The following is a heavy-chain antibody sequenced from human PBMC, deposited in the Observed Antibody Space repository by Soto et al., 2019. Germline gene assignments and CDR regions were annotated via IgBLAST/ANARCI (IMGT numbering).Heavy chain of an antibody. D-gene: IGHD2-21*02. J-gene: IGHJ4*02. Sequence: DSVKVSCKTSGYTFTDLDINWVRQATGQGLEWMGWMHPTSGDTGYAQNFQGRVTMTRDISISTAYMELNSLRYEDTAFYYCARGVTARVDQWGQGNPVIV. CDR1: GYTFTDLD. V-gene: IGHV1-8*01. CDR2: MHPTSGDT. CDR3: ARGVTARVDQ.